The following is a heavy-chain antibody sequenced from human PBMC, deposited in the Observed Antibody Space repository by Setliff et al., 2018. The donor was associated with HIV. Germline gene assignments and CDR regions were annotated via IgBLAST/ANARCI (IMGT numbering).Heavy chain of an antibody. Sequence: SETLSLTCSVSGDSISSSSYYWGWIRQPPGKGREWIGRIYYSGSTYYNPSLNRRVPISVYASKNQFSLKLSSVTAADTAVYYCARGGYSSGWSNMDVWGKGTTVTVSS. D-gene: IGHD6-19*01. J-gene: IGHJ6*03. V-gene: IGHV4-39*01. CDR1: GDSISSSSYY. CDR3: ARGGYSSGWSNMDV. CDR2: IYYSGST.